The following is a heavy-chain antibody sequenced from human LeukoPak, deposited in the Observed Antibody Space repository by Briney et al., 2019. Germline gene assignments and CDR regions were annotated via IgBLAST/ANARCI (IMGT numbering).Heavy chain of an antibody. CDR3: ARRYSSSWYHY. CDR2: INHSGST. CDR1: GFTFSSYA. D-gene: IGHD6-13*01. V-gene: IGHV4-34*01. J-gene: IGHJ4*02. Sequence: GSLRLSCAASGFTFSSYAMSWIRQPPGKGLEWIGEINHSGSTNYNPSLKSRVTISVDTSKNQFSLKLSSVTAADTAVYYCARRYSSSWYHYWGQGTLVTVSS.